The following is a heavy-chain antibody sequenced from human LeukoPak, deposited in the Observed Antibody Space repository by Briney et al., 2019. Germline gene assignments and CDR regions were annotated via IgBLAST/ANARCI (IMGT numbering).Heavy chain of an antibody. V-gene: IGHV4-39*07. CDR1: GGSISSSSYY. J-gene: IGHJ4*02. CDR3: ARGRDIVVVPAAIEGPEGSFDY. Sequence: SETLSLTCTVSGGSISSSSYYWGWIRQPPGKGLEWIGEINHSGSTNYNPSLKSRVTISVDTSKNQFSLKLSSVTAADTAVYYCARGRDIVVVPAAIEGPEGSFDYWGQGTLVTVSS. CDR2: INHSGST. D-gene: IGHD2-2*02.